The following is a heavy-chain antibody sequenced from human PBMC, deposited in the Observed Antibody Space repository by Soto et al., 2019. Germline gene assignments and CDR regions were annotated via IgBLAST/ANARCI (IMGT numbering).Heavy chain of an antibody. Sequence: SETLSLTCAVYGGSFSGYYWSWIRQPPGKGLEWIGEINHSGSTNYNPSLKSRVTISVDTSKNQFSLKLSSVTAADTAVYYCARGPNLLRIAAAGTGGDFQHWGQGTLVTVSS. CDR1: GGSFSGYY. J-gene: IGHJ1*01. V-gene: IGHV4-34*01. CDR3: ARGPNLLRIAAAGTGGDFQH. CDR2: INHSGST. D-gene: IGHD6-13*01.